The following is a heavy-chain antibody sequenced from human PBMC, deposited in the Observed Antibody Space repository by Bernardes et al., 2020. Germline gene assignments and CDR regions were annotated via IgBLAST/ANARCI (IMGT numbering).Heavy chain of an antibody. Sequence: SETLSLTCAVSGGSISSSNWWSWVRQPPGKGLEWIGEIYHSGSTNYNPSLKSRVTISVDKSKNQFSLNLSSVTAADTAVYYCARELVGVSGYDWVRLWGQGTLVTVSS. CDR2: IYHSGST. CDR3: ARELVGVSGYDWVRL. V-gene: IGHV4-4*02. J-gene: IGHJ4*02. D-gene: IGHD5-12*01. CDR1: GGSISSSNW.